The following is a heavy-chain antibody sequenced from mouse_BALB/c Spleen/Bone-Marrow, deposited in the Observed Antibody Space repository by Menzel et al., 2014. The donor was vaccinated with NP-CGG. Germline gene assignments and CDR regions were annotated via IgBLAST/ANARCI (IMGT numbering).Heavy chain of an antibody. J-gene: IGHJ4*01. D-gene: IGHD1-1*02. CDR1: GYSITSGYS. V-gene: IGHV3-1*02. CDR2: IHYSGST. CDR3: TKRGLYYGYAMDY. Sequence: EVKLVESGPDLVKPSQSLSLTCTVTGYSITSGYSWHWIRQFPGNKLEWMGYIHYSGSTNYNPSLKSRISITRDTSKNQLCLQLNSMTTEGTTTYYCTKRGLYYGYAMDYWGQGTSVTVSS.